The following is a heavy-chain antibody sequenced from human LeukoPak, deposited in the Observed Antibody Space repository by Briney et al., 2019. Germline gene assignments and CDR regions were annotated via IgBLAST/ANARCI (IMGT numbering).Heavy chain of an antibody. CDR1: GGTFSSYA. J-gene: IGHJ4*02. D-gene: IGHD3-16*01. CDR3: ATGALWDAARDF. Sequence: ASVKVSCKASGGTFSSYAISWVRQAPGQGLEWVGWISAYDGNIGYAPKLQGRVTMTTDSSTNTAHMELRSLRFDDTAVYYCATGALWDAARDFWGQGTLVTVSS. V-gene: IGHV1-18*01. CDR2: ISAYDGNI.